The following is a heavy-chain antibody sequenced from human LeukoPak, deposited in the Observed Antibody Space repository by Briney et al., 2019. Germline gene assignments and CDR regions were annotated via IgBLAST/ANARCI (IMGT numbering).Heavy chain of an antibody. V-gene: IGHV3-23*01. D-gene: IGHD2-15*01. J-gene: IGHJ4*02. CDR3: AKDAGYCSGGSCYPYYFDY. Sequence: GGSLRLSCAGSGFTFNNYAMSWVRQTPRKGLEWVSAISGSGDSTYYADSVKGRFTISRDNSKNTLYLQMNSLRAEDTAVYYCAKDAGYCSGGSCYPYYFDYWGQGTLVTVPS. CDR1: GFTFNNYA. CDR2: ISGSGDST.